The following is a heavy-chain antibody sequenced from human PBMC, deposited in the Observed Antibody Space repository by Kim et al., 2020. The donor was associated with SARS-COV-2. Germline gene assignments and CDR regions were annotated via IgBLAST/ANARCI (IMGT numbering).Heavy chain of an antibody. CDR3: AAARYSGYGGDAFDI. CDR1: GFTFTSSA. CDR2: IVVGSGNT. Sequence: SVKVSCKASGFTFTSSAVQWVRQARGQRLEWIGWIVVGSGNTNYPQKFQERVTITRDMSTSTAYMELSSLRSEDTAVYYCAAARYSGYGGDAFDIWGQGTMVTVSS. J-gene: IGHJ3*02. V-gene: IGHV1-58*01. D-gene: IGHD5-12*01.